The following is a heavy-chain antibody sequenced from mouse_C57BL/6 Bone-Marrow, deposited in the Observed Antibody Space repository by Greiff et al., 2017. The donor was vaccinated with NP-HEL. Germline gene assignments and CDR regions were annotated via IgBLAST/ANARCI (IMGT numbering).Heavy chain of an antibody. CDR1: GYTFTDYE. J-gene: IGHJ1*03. Sequence: QVQLKESGAELVRPGASVTLSCKASGYTFTDYEMHWVKQTPVHGLEWIGAIDPETGGTAYNQKFKGKAILTADKSSSTAYMELRSLTSEDSAVYYCTRERGNYYGSSWYFDVWGTGTTVTVSS. D-gene: IGHD1-1*01. V-gene: IGHV1-15*01. CDR2: IDPETGGT. CDR3: TRERGNYYGSSWYFDV.